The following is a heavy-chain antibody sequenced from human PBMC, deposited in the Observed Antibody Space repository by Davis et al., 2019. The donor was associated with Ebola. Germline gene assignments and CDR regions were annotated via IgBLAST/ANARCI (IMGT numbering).Heavy chain of an antibody. CDR2: IKQDGSEK. CDR3: ARWVAGSSSYFDY. D-gene: IGHD2-2*01. CDR1: GFTFSSYW. Sequence: PGGSLRLSCAASGFTFSSYWMSWVRQAPGKGLEWVANIKQDGSEKYYVDSVKGRFTISRDNSKNTAYLQMNSLRAEDTAVYYCARWVAGSSSYFDYWGQGTLVTVS. J-gene: IGHJ4*02. V-gene: IGHV3-7*01.